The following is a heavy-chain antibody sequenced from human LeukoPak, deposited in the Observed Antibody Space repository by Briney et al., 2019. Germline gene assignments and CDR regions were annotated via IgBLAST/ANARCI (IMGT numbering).Heavy chain of an antibody. Sequence: PSETLSLTCTVSGGSISSSSYYWGWIRQPPGKGLEWIGSIYYSGSTYYNPSLKSRVTISVDTSKNQFSLKLSSVTAADTAVYYCARDDVDTAINNPLNWFDPWGQGTLVTVSS. CDR1: GGSISSSSYY. V-gene: IGHV4-39*07. CDR2: IYYSGST. J-gene: IGHJ5*02. CDR3: ARDDVDTAINNPLNWFDP. D-gene: IGHD5-18*01.